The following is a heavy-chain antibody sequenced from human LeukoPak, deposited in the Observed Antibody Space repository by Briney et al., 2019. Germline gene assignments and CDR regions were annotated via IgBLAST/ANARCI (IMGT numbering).Heavy chain of an antibody. CDR1: GFTFGDYA. V-gene: IGHV3-49*04. Sequence: GRSLRLSCTASGFTFGDYAMSWVRQAPGKGLEWVGFIRSKAYGGTTEYAASVKGRFTISRDDSKSIAYLQMNSLKTEDTAVYYCTRAFRGYGGNPHYWGQGTLVTVSS. CDR2: IRSKAYGGTT. CDR3: TRAFRGYGGNPHY. D-gene: IGHD4-23*01. J-gene: IGHJ4*02.